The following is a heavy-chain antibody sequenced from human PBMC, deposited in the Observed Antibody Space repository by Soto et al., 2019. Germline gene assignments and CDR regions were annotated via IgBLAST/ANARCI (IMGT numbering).Heavy chain of an antibody. J-gene: IGHJ6*03. CDR1: GYSFSAFY. CDR3: ARERGGATATLDYYYFYMDV. Sequence: ASVKVSCTTSGYSFSAFYLHWVRQAPGQGLEWLGWINPNGGATKYAQKFRGRVAMTRDTSIRTAYLELSSLRSDDTAIYYCARERGGATATLDYYYFYMDVWGKGTTVTVSS. D-gene: IGHD5-12*01. V-gene: IGHV1-2*02. CDR2: INPNGGAT.